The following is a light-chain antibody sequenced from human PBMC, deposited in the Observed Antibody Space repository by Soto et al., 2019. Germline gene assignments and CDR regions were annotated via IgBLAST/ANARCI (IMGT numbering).Light chain of an antibody. Sequence: DLQMTQSPSTLSASVGDRVIITCRASQNIGNLLAWYQQKPGTAPNLLIYKASILEDGVPSRFSGSGSGTEFTLTISSLQPDDFATYYCQHYNTYSPFGGGTKVEIK. CDR1: QNIGNL. CDR3: QHYNTYSP. J-gene: IGKJ4*02. V-gene: IGKV1-5*03. CDR2: KAS.